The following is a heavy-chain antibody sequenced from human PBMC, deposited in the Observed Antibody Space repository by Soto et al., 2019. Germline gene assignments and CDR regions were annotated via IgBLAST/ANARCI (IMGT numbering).Heavy chain of an antibody. J-gene: IGHJ6*03. CDR3: ARGIRITIFGVVSSYYYYYMDV. V-gene: IGHV4-31*03. Sequence: PSETLSLTCTVSGGSISSGGYYWSWIRQHPGKGLEWIGYIYYSGSTYYNPSLKSRVTISVDTSKNQFSLKLSSVTAADTAVYYCARGIRITIFGVVSSYYYYYMDVWGKGATVTVSS. CDR2: IYYSGST. D-gene: IGHD3-3*01. CDR1: GGSISSGGYY.